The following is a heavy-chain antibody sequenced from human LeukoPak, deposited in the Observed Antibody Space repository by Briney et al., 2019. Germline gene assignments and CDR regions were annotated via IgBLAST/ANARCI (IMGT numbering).Heavy chain of an antibody. J-gene: IGHJ4*02. Sequence: ASVTVSCKASGYTFTGYYMHWVRQAPGQGLEWMGWINPNSGCTNYAQKVQGRVTMTRDTSISTAYMELSRLRSDDTAVYYCARAVPHYSSSWATVDYWGQGTLVAVSS. D-gene: IGHD6-13*01. CDR2: INPNSGCT. CDR3: ARAVPHYSSSWATVDY. V-gene: IGHV1-2*02. CDR1: GYTFTGYY.